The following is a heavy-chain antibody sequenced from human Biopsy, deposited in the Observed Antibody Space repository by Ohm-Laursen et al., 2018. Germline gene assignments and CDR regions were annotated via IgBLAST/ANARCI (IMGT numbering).Heavy chain of an antibody. Sequence: SVKVSCKAPGCTFSNYGVNWARQAPGQGLEWMGGNIPILGTGNYAQKFQDRVTVAADTSTSTATMELRSLRSDDTAVYYCATKLTGYFHHWGQGTLVIVSS. D-gene: IGHD3-9*01. CDR2: NIPILGTG. V-gene: IGHV1-69*06. CDR1: GCTFSNYG. CDR3: ATKLTGYFHH. J-gene: IGHJ1*01.